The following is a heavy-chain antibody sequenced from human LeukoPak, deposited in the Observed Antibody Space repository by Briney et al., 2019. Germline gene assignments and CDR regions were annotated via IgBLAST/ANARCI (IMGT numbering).Heavy chain of an antibody. Sequence: GGSLRLSCAASGFTFSSYAMHWVRQAPGKGLEWVAVISYDGSNKYYADSVKGRFTISRDNSKNTLYLQMNSLRAEDTAVYYCAREACPYRLCYYDSSGYSLNYYFDYWGQGTLVTVSS. CDR3: AREACPYRLCYYDSSGYSLNYYFDY. J-gene: IGHJ4*02. CDR2: ISYDGSNK. CDR1: GFTFSSYA. D-gene: IGHD3-22*01. V-gene: IGHV3-30-3*01.